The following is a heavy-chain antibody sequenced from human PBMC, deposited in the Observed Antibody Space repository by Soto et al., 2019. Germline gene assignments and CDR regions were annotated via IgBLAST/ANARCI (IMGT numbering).Heavy chain of an antibody. J-gene: IGHJ4*02. D-gene: IGHD3-3*01. CDR3: ARGQAFWTGYYRMPYYFDY. CDR1: GGAVNSGSYS. V-gene: IGHV4-61*01. CDR2: LYYSGST. Sequence: PSETLSLTCTVSGGAVNSGSYSLGCMRQPPWRGLEYIGYLYYSGSTNYDPSLKSRVTISVDTPKDQFSVKLTSVTAADTAVYYCARGQAFWTGYYRMPYYFDYWGQGTLVTVSS.